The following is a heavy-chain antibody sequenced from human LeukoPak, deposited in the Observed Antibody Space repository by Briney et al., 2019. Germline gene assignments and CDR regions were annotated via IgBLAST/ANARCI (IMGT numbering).Heavy chain of an antibody. CDR3: ARKLGIAVGDYYYYGLDV. CDR2: NYYGGST. Sequence: SDTLSLTCTVSGGPVNSGDSFWSWIRQPPGKGLEWIGNNYYGGSTNYNPSLQSRVTVSIDTSKNQFSLKVISVTPADTAVYYCARKLGIAVGDYYYYGLDVWGQGTTVTVSS. V-gene: IGHV4-61*08. D-gene: IGHD6-19*01. J-gene: IGHJ6*02. CDR1: GGPVNSGDSF.